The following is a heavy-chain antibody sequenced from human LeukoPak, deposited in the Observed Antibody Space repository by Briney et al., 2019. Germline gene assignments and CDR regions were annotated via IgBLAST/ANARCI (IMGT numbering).Heavy chain of an antibody. CDR3: ARYSRSYQLIYGMDV. D-gene: IGHD1-26*01. V-gene: IGHV3-30*03. CDR2: ISYDGSNK. J-gene: IGHJ6*02. CDR1: GFTFSSYG. Sequence: GGSLRLSCAASGFTFSSYGMHWVRQAPGKGLEWVAVISYDGSNKYYADSVKGRFTISRDNSKNTLYLQMNSLRAEDTAVYYCARYSRSYQLIYGMDVWGQGTTVTVSS.